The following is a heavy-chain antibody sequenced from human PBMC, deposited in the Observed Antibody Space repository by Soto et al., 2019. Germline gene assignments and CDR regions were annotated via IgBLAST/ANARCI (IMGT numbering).Heavy chain of an antibody. Sequence: QITLKESGPTLVKPTQTLTLTCTFSGFSLSTSGVGVDWIRQPPGKALEWLALIYWDDDKRYSPSLKSRLTITKDTSKNQVVLTMTNMDPVETATYYCAHSLIGYYYDSSGSNWFDPWGQGTLVSVSS. CDR3: AHSLIGYYYDSSGSNWFDP. CDR2: IYWDDDK. CDR1: GFSLSTSGVG. D-gene: IGHD3-22*01. V-gene: IGHV2-5*02. J-gene: IGHJ5*02.